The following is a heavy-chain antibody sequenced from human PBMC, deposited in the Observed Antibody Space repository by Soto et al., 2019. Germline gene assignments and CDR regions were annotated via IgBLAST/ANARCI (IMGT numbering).Heavy chain of an antibody. J-gene: IGHJ6*02. Sequence: EAKLVESGGGLVTPGGSLRLSCAASGFTFSNAWMNWVRQAPGKGLEWVGLIKMKSEGATRHYAAPVNGRFTISRDDSKSTLYLQMSSLKTEDTAVYYCTTLGSHYYYHNFDVWGQGTTVTVSS. CDR1: GFTFSNAW. V-gene: IGHV3-15*07. CDR3: TTLGSHYYYHNFDV. CDR2: IKMKSEGATR.